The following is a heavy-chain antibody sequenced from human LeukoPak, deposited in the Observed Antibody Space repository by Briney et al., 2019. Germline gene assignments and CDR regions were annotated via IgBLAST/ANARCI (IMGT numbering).Heavy chain of an antibody. V-gene: IGHV4-34*01. J-gene: IGHJ6*02. CDR2: INHSGST. D-gene: IGHD3-10*01. CDR3: ARGGVRYYYYYGMDV. Sequence: SETLSLTCAVYGGSFSGYYWSWIRQPPGKGLEWIGEINHSGSTNYNPSLKSRVTISVDTSKNQFSLKLSSVTAADTAVYYCARGGVRYYYYYGMDVWGQGTTVTVSS. CDR1: GGSFSGYY.